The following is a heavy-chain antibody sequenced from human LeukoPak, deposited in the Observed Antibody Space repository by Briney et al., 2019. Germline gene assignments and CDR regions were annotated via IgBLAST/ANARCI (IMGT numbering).Heavy chain of an antibody. V-gene: IGHV1-18*01. CDR1: GYTFTNSG. D-gene: IGHD1-7*01. CDR3: ARGSSNWNYQYYFDY. Sequence: ASVKVSCKASGYTFTNSGINWVRQAPGQGLEWMGWISAYSGTTNYAQKFQGRVTMTTDTSTSTAYMELRGLRSDDTAVYYCARGSSNWNYQYYFDYWGQGTLVTVSS. J-gene: IGHJ4*02. CDR2: ISAYSGTT.